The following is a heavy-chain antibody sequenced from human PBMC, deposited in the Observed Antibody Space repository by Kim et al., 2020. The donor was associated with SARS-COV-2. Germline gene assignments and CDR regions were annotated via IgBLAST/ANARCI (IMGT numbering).Heavy chain of an antibody. V-gene: IGHV3-48*02. CDR3: ARRMFDP. CDR2: SGSDKR. J-gene: IGHJ5*02. Sequence: SGSDKRYYADSVEGRFTISRDNALNSVYLQMDSLREEDTAVYYCARRMFDPWGRGTLVTVSS.